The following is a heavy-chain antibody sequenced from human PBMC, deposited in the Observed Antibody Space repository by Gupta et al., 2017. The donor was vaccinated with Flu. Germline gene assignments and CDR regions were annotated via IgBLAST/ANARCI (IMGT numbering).Heavy chain of an antibody. CDR1: TFSDFY. V-gene: IGHV3-11*01. D-gene: IGHD2-2*01. CDR2: ITGTGSTI. CDR3: TRGVSSDH. Sequence: TFSDFYMNWIRQAPGKRPEWISYITGTGSTIYYADSVKGRFTISRDNANNGLFLDMNSLRAGDTAVYYCTRGVSSDHWGQGTLVAVSS. J-gene: IGHJ5*02.